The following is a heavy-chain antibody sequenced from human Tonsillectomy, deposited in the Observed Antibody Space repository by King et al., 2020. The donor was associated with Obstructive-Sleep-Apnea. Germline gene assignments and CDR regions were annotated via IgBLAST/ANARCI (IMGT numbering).Heavy chain of an antibody. J-gene: IGHJ4*02. CDR2: IFYSVRT. Sequence: VQLQESGPGLVKPSETLSLTCTVSGGSISSYYWSCIRQPPGKGLEWIGYIFYSVRTNYNPSLKRRVTISVDTAKNQFSLKLSPVTAADTAVYYCARDQGWGLWFFDYWGQGTLVTVSS. D-gene: IGHD3-10*01. CDR1: GGSISSYY. CDR3: ARDQGWGLWFFDY. V-gene: IGHV4-59*01.